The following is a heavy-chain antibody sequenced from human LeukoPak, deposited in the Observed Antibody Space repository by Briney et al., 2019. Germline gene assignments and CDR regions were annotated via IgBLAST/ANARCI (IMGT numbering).Heavy chain of an antibody. CDR2: IYASGST. J-gene: IGHJ4*02. D-gene: IGHD2-2*02. Sequence: SETLSLTCTVSGGSIINYYWSWIRQPAGKGLEWIGRIYASGSTSYNPSLKSRVTISVDTSKNQFSLRLMSVTAADTAIYYCARHSYTPFDYWGQGSLVTVSS. V-gene: IGHV4-4*07. CDR1: GGSIINYY. CDR3: ARHSYTPFDY.